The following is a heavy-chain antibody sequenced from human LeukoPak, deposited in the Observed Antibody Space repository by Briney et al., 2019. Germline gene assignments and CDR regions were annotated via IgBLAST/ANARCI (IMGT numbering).Heavy chain of an antibody. V-gene: IGHV4-61*02. J-gene: IGHJ4*02. CDR2: IYTSGST. D-gene: IGHD3-16*01. Sequence: SQTLSLTCTVSGASISSGSYYWSWIRQPAGKGLEWIGRIYTSGSTNYNPSLKSRVTISVDTSKNQFSLKLSSVTAADTAVYYCARGHDGGIIDYWGQGTLVTVSS. CDR1: GASISSGSYY. CDR3: ARGHDGGIIDY.